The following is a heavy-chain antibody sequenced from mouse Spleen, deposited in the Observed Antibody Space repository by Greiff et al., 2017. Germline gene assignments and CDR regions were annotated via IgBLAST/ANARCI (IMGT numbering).Heavy chain of an antibody. D-gene: IGHD2-10*02. CDR3: ARGEYGNYDYAMDY. V-gene: IGHV5-17*01. J-gene: IGHJ4*01. CDR2: ISSGSSTI. Sequence: EVQLVESGGGLVKPGGSLKLSCAASGFTFSDYGMHWVRQAPEKGLEWVAYISSGSSTIYYADTVKGRFTISRDNAKNTLFLQMTSLRSEDTAMYYCARGEYGNYDYAMDYWGQGTSVPVSS. CDR1: GFTFSDYG.